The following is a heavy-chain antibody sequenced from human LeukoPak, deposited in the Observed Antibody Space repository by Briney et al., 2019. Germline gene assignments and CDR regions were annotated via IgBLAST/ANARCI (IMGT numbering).Heavy chain of an antibody. CDR3: VRGGGFGVYPDF. D-gene: IGHD5/OR15-5a*01. CDR1: GFTFSSYS. Sequence: TGGSLRLSCSASGFTFSSYSMHWVRQAPGEGLESVSVISKNGGDTSYADSVRDRFTISRDNSKNTLYLQLSSLRPDDTAVYYCVRGGGFGVYPDFWGQGTLVTVSS. V-gene: IGHV3-64D*09. J-gene: IGHJ4*02. CDR2: ISKNGGDT.